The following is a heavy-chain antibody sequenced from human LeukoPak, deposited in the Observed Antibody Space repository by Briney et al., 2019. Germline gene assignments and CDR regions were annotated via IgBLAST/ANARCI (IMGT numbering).Heavy chain of an antibody. CDR3: ARSHYYGSGSHWGY. Sequence: GGSLRLSCAASGFTFSDYYMSWIRQAPGKGLEWVSYISSSGSTIYYADSVKGRFTISRDNAKNSPYLQMNSLRAEDTAVYYCARSHYYGSGSHWGYWGQGTLVTVSS. V-gene: IGHV3-11*01. CDR1: GFTFSDYY. J-gene: IGHJ4*02. D-gene: IGHD3-10*01. CDR2: ISSSGSTI.